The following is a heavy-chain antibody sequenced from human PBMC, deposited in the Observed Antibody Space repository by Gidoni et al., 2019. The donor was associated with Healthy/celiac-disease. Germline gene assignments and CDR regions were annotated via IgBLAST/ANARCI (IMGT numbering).Heavy chain of an antibody. V-gene: IGHV4-61*02. CDR1: GGSISSGSYY. Sequence: QVQLQESGPGLVKPSQTLSLTCTVSGGSISSGSYYWSWIRQPAGKGLEWIGRIYTSGSTNYNPSLKSRVTISVDTSKNQFSLKLSSVTAADTAVYYCAREGYCSGGSCYWFDPWGQGTLVTVSS. CDR3: AREGYCSGGSCYWFDP. CDR2: IYTSGST. J-gene: IGHJ5*02. D-gene: IGHD2-15*01.